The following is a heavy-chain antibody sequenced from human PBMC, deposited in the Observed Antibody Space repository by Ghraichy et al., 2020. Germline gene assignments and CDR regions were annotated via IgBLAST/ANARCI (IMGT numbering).Heavy chain of an antibody. V-gene: IGHV3-23*01. J-gene: IGHJ6*03. CDR1: GFTLSSYA. CDR2: ISGSGGST. CDR3: AKGYSNYVLGYMDV. Sequence: GSLRLSCAASGFTLSSYAMSWVRQAPGKGLEWVSGISGSGGSTYYADSVKGRFTISRDNSKNTLYLQMNSLRAEDTAVYYCAKGYSNYVLGYMDVWGKGTTVTVSS. D-gene: IGHD4-11*01.